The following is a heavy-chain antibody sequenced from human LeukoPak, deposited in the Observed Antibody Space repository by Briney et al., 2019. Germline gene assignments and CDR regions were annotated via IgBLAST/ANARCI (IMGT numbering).Heavy chain of an antibody. CDR2: IYYTGST. CDR1: GASISSYY. J-gene: IGHJ4*02. CDR3: ARQLQLVEFDY. Sequence: SETLSLTCTVSGASISSYYWSWIRQPPGKGLEWIGYIYYTGSTNYNPSLKSRVTISLDTSKNQFSLKLNSVTAADTAVYYCARQLQLVEFDYWGQGTLVTVSS. D-gene: IGHD6-13*01. V-gene: IGHV4-59*01.